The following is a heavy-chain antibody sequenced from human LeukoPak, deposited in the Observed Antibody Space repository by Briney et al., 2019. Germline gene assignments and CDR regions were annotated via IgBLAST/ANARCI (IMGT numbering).Heavy chain of an antibody. CDR3: ARGSRLHFDY. CDR2: ISYSGST. V-gene: IGHV4-59*11. D-gene: IGHD4-11*01. Sequence: SETLSLTCTVSGGSISGHFWSWIRQPPGKGLEWIGYISYSGSTNYNPSLKSRVTISVDTSKNQFSLKLSSVTAADTAVYYCARGSRLHFDYWGQGTLVTVSS. CDR1: GGSISGHF. J-gene: IGHJ4*02.